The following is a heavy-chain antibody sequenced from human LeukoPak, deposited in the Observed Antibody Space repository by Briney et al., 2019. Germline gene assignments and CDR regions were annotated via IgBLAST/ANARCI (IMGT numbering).Heavy chain of an antibody. J-gene: IGHJ4*02. CDR2: ISSSGATI. V-gene: IGHV3-48*03. Sequence: PGGSLRLSCAASGFTFCSYEMIWVRQATGKGLEWVSYISSSGATIYYADSVKGRSTTSRDNAKNTLYLQMNSLRAEDTAIYYCARVSSSWYPFDYWGQGTLVTVSS. CDR1: GFTFCSYE. D-gene: IGHD6-13*01. CDR3: ARVSSSWYPFDY.